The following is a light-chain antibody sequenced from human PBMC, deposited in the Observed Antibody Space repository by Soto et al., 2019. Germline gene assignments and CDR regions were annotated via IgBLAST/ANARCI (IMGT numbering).Light chain of an antibody. CDR3: SSYTSTITFYV. J-gene: IGLJ1*01. Sequence: QSVLTQPASVSGSPGQSITISCTGTSSDVGGYNYVSWYQQHPGKAPKLLIYDVSYRPSGVSNRFSGSKSGNTASLTISGLQAEDEAYYFCSSYTSTITFYVFGTGTKV. CDR1: SSDVGGYNY. CDR2: DVS. V-gene: IGLV2-14*01.